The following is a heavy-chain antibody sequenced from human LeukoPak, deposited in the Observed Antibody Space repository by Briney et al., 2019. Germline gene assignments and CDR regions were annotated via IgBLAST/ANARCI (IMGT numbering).Heavy chain of an antibody. Sequence: GSSVKVSCKASGGTFSSYGISWVRQAPGQGLEWMGIINPSGGSTSYAQKFQGRVTMTRDTSTSTVYMELSSLRSEDTAVYYCAREVEQQPPDYWGQGTLVTVSS. D-gene: IGHD1-26*01. J-gene: IGHJ4*02. CDR2: INPSGGST. CDR3: AREVEQQPPDY. CDR1: GGTFSSYG. V-gene: IGHV1-46*01.